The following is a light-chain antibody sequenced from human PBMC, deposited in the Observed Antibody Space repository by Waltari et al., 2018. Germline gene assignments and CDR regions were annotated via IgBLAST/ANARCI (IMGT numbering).Light chain of an antibody. CDR2: ENT. Sequence: QSVLTQPPSVSAAPGQRVTISCSGGSSNIGNNYVSWYRQFPGTAPKLLVYENTERTTGIAVRCSGYKSGTSATLDITGLQAGDEADYYCGTWDSSLSGAVFGGGTRLTVL. CDR3: GTWDSSLSGAV. V-gene: IGLV1-51*02. J-gene: IGLJ7*01. CDR1: SSNIGNNY.